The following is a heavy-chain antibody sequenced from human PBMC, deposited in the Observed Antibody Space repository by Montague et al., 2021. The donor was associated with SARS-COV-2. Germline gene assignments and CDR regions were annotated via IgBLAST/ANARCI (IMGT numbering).Heavy chain of an antibody. Sequence: SETLSLTCAVYGGSLSGYYWSWIRRPPGKGLEWIGEINHSGSTNYNPSLKSRVTISVDTSKNQFSLKLSSVTAADTAVYYCARARQDVVVPALGIGAYYYYYYMDVWGKGTTVTVSS. CDR1: GGSLSGYY. CDR2: INHSGST. D-gene: IGHD2-2*01. J-gene: IGHJ6*03. V-gene: IGHV4-34*01. CDR3: ARARQDVVVPALGIGAYYYYYYMDV.